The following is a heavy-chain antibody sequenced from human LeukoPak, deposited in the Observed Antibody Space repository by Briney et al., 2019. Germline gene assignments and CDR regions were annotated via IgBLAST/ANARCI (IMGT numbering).Heavy chain of an antibody. CDR3: ARGSVTIFGVIDP. V-gene: IGHV4-30-2*01. D-gene: IGHD3-3*01. J-gene: IGHJ5*02. CDR1: GGSISSGGYS. CDR2: IYHSGST. Sequence: SETLSLTCAVSGGSISSGGYSWSWLRQPPGTGLEWIGYIYHSGSTYYNPSLKSRVTISVDRSKNQFSLELSSVTAADTAVYYCARGSVTIFGVIDPWGQGTLVTVSS.